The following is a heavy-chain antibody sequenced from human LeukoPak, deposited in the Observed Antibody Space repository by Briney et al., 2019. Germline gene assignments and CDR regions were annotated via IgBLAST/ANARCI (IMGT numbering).Heavy chain of an antibody. CDR2: ISAYNGNT. CDR3: ATFSSSSYYYYYGMDV. Sequence: GASVKVSCKASGYTFTSYGISWVRQAPGQGLEGMGWISAYNGNTNYAQELQCRVTMTTDTSTSTAYMELRSLRSDDTAVYYCATFSSSSYYYYYGMDVWGQGTTVTVSS. J-gene: IGHJ6*02. V-gene: IGHV1-18*01. D-gene: IGHD6-6*01. CDR1: GYTFTSYG.